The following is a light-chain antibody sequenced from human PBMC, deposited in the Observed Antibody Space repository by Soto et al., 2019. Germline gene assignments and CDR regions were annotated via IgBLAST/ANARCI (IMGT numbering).Light chain of an antibody. V-gene: IGLV1-40*01. CDR1: SSNIGAGYD. Sequence: QSALTQPPSVSGAPGQRVTRSCTGSSSNIGAGYDVHWYQQLPGTAPKLLIYVNTNRPSGVPGRFSGSKSGTSASLAITGLQAEDEADYYCQSYDSSLSGYVFGTGTKVTVX. CDR3: QSYDSSLSGYV. CDR2: VNT. J-gene: IGLJ1*01.